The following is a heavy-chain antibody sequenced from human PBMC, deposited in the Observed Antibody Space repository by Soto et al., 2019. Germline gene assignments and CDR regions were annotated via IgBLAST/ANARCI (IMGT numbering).Heavy chain of an antibody. CDR1: GFTFRSYH. CDR2: ISYDENNK. J-gene: IGHJ5*02. CDR3: ARAMDAAMASTDNWFDP. D-gene: IGHD5-18*01. Sequence: QVQLVESGGGVVQPGRSLRLSCAASGFTFRSYHMHWVRQAPGKGLEWVASISYDENNKYYTDSVKGRFTISRDNSKNTLYLQMNSLRDEDTAVYYCARAMDAAMASTDNWFDPWGQGTLVTVSS. V-gene: IGHV3-30-3*01.